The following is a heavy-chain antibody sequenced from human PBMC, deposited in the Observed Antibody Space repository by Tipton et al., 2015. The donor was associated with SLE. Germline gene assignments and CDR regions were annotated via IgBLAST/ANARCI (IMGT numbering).Heavy chain of an antibody. CDR1: GGSTTRYY. V-gene: IGHV4-4*07. CDR3: ARGGAFWSGPTSYYYFFYYMDV. Sequence: TLSLTCSVSGGSTTRYYWTWVRQSAGKGLEFIGRIYTSGSTNYNPSLESRVTISVDTSKNQFYLRLTSVTAADTAVYYCARGGAFWSGPTSYYYFFYYMDVWGKGTTVTVSS. J-gene: IGHJ6*03. D-gene: IGHD3-3*01. CDR2: IYTSGST.